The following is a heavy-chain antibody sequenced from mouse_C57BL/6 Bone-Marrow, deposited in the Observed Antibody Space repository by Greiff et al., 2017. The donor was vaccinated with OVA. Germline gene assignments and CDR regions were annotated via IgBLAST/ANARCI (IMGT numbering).Heavy chain of an antibody. D-gene: IGHD3-1*01. CDR1: GFTFSSYA. CDR3: ARDRGRAWFAY. J-gene: IGHJ3*01. Sequence: EVKLMESGGGLVKPGGSLKLSCAASGFTFSSYAMSWVRQTPEKRLEWVATISDGGSYTYYPDNVKGRLTISRDNAKNNLYLQMSHLKSEDTAMYYCARDRGRAWFAYWGQGTLVTVSA. V-gene: IGHV5-4*01. CDR2: ISDGGSYT.